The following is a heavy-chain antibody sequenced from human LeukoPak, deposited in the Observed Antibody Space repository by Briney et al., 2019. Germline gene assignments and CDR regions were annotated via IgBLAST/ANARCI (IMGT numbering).Heavy chain of an antibody. J-gene: IGHJ3*02. CDR3: ARWVVGALKPGAFGI. Sequence: PGGSLRLSCAASGFTFSAYDMNWVRQTPGKGLEWVSSITSNSFYVYYADSLRGRFTISRDNAKNSLYLQMNSLRADDMAVYYCARWVVGALKPGAFGIWGQGTMVTVSS. V-gene: IGHV3-21*06. D-gene: IGHD2-15*01. CDR1: GFTFSAYD. CDR2: ITSNSFYV.